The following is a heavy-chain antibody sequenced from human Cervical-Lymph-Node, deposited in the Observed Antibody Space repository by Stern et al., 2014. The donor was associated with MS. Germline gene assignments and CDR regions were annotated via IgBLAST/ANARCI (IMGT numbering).Heavy chain of an antibody. J-gene: IGHJ4*02. D-gene: IGHD3-16*01. CDR3: ARRGGIHYFDS. Sequence: EVQLVESGGGLVKPGGSLRLSCAASGFTFSDYSMNWVRQAPGQGLEWVSSISSNSSYIFYADSVKGRFTISRDNAKNSLFLQMHSLRAEDTAVYYCARRGGIHYFDSWGQGTLVTVSS. V-gene: IGHV3-21*02. CDR1: GFTFSDYS. CDR2: ISSNSSYI.